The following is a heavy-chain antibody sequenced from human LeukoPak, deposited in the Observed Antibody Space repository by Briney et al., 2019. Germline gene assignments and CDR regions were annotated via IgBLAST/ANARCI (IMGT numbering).Heavy chain of an antibody. CDR3: ARGPGGSYHFDY. V-gene: IGHV4-61*02. D-gene: IGHD1-26*01. CDR2: IYTSGST. CDR1: GGSISSGSYY. J-gene: IGHJ4*02. Sequence: SQTLSLTCTLPGGSISSGSYYWSWIRQPAGKGLEWIGRIYTSGSTNYNPSLKSRVTISVDTSKNQFSLKLSSVTAADTAVYYCARGPGGSYHFDYWGQGTLVTVSS.